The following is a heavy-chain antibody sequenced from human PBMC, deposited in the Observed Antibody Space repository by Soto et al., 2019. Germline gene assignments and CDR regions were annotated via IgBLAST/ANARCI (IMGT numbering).Heavy chain of an antibody. J-gene: IGHJ4*02. V-gene: IGHV6-1*01. CDR1: GDSVSRNNTI. CDR3: ARGWAFDY. D-gene: IGHD6-19*01. CDR2: TFYRSKWYN. Sequence: PSQTLSLTCAISGDSVSRNNTIWNWIRQSPSRGLEWLGRTFYRSKWYNEYAVPVKSRITFNSDTSKNQFSLQLTSVTPEDSAVYYCARGWAFDYWGQGTLVTVSS.